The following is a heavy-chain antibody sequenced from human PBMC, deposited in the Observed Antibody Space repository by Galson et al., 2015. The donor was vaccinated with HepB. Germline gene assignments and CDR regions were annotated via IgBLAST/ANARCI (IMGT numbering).Heavy chain of an antibody. CDR1: GGTFSSYA. J-gene: IGHJ4*02. Sequence: SVKVSCKASGGTFSSYAISWVRQAPGQGLEWMGRIIPILGISNYAQKFQGRLTITADKSTNTADMELSSLRSADTAVYFCARWVGYDSYYFDYWGQGTLVTVSS. D-gene: IGHD5-12*01. CDR2: IIPILGIS. V-gene: IGHV1-69*04. CDR3: ARWVGYDSYYFDY.